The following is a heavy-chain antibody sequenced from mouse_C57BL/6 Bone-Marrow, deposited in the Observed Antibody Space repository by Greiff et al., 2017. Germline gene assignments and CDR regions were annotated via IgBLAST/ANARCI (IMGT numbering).Heavy chain of an antibody. V-gene: IGHV1-64*01. CDR2: IHPNSGST. Sequence: VQLQQSGAELVKPGASVKLSCKASGYTFTSYWMHWVKQRPGQGLEWIGLIHPNSGSTNYNEKFKSKATLTADKSSNAAYKQLSNLTSEDSAVYYCASFYYGSSSGYAMDYWGLGTSVTVSS. CDR1: GYTFTSYW. D-gene: IGHD1-1*01. J-gene: IGHJ4*01. CDR3: ASFYYGSSSGYAMDY.